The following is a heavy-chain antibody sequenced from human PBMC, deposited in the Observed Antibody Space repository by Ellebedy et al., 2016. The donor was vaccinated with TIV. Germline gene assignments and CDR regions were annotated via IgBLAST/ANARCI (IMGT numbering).Heavy chain of an antibody. CDR2: VYYDGSA. J-gene: IGHJ6*02. D-gene: IGHD2-15*01. V-gene: IGHV4-59*08. CDR1: GASLSSHY. Sequence: SETLSLXXNVSGASLSSHYWSWMRQPPGNGLEWIGSVYYDGSATYNPSLKSRVAISVDTSRNQFSLKVTSVTAADTAVYYCARHVGDYYYYGMDVWGQGTTVTVSS. CDR3: ARHVGDYYYYGMDV.